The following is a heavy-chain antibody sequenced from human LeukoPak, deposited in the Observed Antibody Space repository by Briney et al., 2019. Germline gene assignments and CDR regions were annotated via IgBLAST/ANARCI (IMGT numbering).Heavy chain of an antibody. CDR2: INSEGSTI. V-gene: IGHV3-74*01. CDR1: GITFSTYW. Sequence: PGGSLRLSCAGSGITFSTYWMHWVRQAPGKGLVWVSRINSEGSTISYAGSVKGRFTISRDNAKNTLFLQMNSLRAEDTAVYYCARISSDSISYYDHWGQGTLVTVSS. CDR3: ARISSDSISYYDH. J-gene: IGHJ4*02. D-gene: IGHD3-22*01.